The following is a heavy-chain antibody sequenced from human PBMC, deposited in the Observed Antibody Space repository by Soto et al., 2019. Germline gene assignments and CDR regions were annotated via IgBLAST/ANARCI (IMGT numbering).Heavy chain of an antibody. CDR2: SSNSGTFS. Sequence: GSLRLSCEGSGFTFSDYYISWIRQAPGKGLEWISYSSNSGTFSRYADSVKGRFSISRDNSKSTLSLQMNSLRAEDTAVYYCAKDVESGWYEAFDYWGPGTLVTVSS. CDR1: GFTFSDYY. V-gene: IGHV3-11*03. J-gene: IGHJ4*02. D-gene: IGHD6-19*01. CDR3: AKDVESGWYEAFDY.